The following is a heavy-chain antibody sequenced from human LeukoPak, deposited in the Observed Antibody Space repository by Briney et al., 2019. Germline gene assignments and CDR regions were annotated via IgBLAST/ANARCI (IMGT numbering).Heavy chain of an antibody. CDR3: ARELDEYSGSSYNDDAFDI. CDR1: GGTFSSYA. D-gene: IGHD1-26*01. CDR2: IIPIFGTA. J-gene: IGHJ3*02. Sequence: EASVKVSCKASGGTFSSYAISWVRQAPGQGLEWMGGIIPIFGTANYAQKFQGRVTITADESTSTAYMELSSLRSEDTAVYYCARELDEYSGSSYNDDAFDIWGQGTMVTVSS. V-gene: IGHV1-69*01.